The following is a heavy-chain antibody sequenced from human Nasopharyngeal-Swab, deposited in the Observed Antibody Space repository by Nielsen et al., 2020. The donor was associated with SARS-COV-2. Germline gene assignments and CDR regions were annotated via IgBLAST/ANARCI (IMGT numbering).Heavy chain of an antibody. J-gene: IGHJ6*03. V-gene: IGHV3-13*01. CDR3: ARARGINLGLGVVGDMDV. CDR1: GFTFSSYD. D-gene: IGHD3-3*01. Sequence: GESLKISCAASGFTFSSYDMHWVRQVTVKGLEWVSSNGTEGDTHYPDSVKGRFTISRENAKSSLYLQMNIVRAEDTGVYYCARARGINLGLGVVGDMDVWGKGTTVTVSS. CDR2: NGTEGDT.